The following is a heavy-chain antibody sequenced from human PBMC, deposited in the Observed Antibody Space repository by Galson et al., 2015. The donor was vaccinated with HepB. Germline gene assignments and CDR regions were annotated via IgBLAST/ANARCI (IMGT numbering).Heavy chain of an antibody. CDR2: IIPIFGIA. D-gene: IGHD3-22*01. Sequence: SVKVSCKASGGTFSSYAISWVRQAPGQGLEWMGGIIPIFGIANYAQKFQGRVTITADKSTSTAYMELSSLRSEDTAVYYCARDSSIGDSSGYSAFDIWGQGTMVTVSS. CDR1: GGTFSSYA. CDR3: ARDSSIGDSSGYSAFDI. V-gene: IGHV1-69*10. J-gene: IGHJ3*02.